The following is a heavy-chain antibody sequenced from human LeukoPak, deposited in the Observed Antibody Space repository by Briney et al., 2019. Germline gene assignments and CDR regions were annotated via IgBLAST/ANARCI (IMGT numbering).Heavy chain of an antibody. Sequence: GASVKVSCKASGYTFTGYYMHWVRQAPGQGLEWMGWINPNSGGTNYAQKFQGRVTMTRDTSISTAYMELSRLRSDDTAVYYCARDIGYCSSTGCQTDYWGREPWSPSPQ. J-gene: IGHJ4*02. CDR2: INPNSGGT. V-gene: IGHV1-2*02. CDR3: ARDIGYCSSTGCQTDY. CDR1: GYTFTGYY. D-gene: IGHD2-2*01.